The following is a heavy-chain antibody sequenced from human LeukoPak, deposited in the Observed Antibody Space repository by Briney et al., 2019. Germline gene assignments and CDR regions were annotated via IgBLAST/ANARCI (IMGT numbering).Heavy chain of an antibody. Sequence: GESLKISCKGSGYSFTSYWIGWVRQMPGKGLEWMGIIYPGDSDTRYSPSFQGQVTISADKSISTAYLQWSSLKASDTAMYYCARDFGLAVAGNDFDYWGQGTLVTVSS. CDR1: GYSFTSYW. D-gene: IGHD6-19*01. CDR2: IYPGDSDT. J-gene: IGHJ4*02. CDR3: ARDFGLAVAGNDFDY. V-gene: IGHV5-51*01.